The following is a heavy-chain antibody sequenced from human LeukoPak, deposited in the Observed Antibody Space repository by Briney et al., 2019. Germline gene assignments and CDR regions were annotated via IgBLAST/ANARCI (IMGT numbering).Heavy chain of an antibody. CDR2: IYYSGST. Sequence: SETLSLTCSVSGGSISSYYWSWIRQPPGKGLEWIGYIYYSGSTSYNPSLKSRVTISVDTSKNQFSLKLSSVTAADTAMYYCARAYYYDSSGYYFFDYWGQGTLVTVSS. J-gene: IGHJ4*02. CDR3: ARAYYYDSSGYYFFDY. D-gene: IGHD3-22*01. V-gene: IGHV4-59*01. CDR1: GGSISSYY.